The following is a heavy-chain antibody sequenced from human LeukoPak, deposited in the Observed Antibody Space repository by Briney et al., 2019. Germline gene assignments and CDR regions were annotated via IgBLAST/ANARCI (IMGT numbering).Heavy chain of an antibody. Sequence: SETLSLTCTVSGGSISSYYWSWIRQPPGKGLEWIGYIYYSGSTNYNPSLKSRVTISVDTSKNQFSLRLSSVTAADTAVYYCARDLELERNRWNYFESWGQGTLVTVSS. CDR3: ARDLELERNRWNYFES. CDR1: GGSISSYY. CDR2: IYYSGST. J-gene: IGHJ4*02. D-gene: IGHD1-1*01. V-gene: IGHV4-59*01.